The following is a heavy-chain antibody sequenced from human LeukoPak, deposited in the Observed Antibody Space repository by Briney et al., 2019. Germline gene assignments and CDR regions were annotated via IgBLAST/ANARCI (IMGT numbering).Heavy chain of an antibody. CDR3: AKDTPRGYNYGYFDY. V-gene: IGHV3-7*03. Sequence: PGGSLRLSCAASGFTFNSYWMSWVRQAPGKGLEWVANIKQDGSEKYYVDSVKGRFTISRDNAKNSLYLQMNSLKAEDTAVYYCAKDTPRGYNYGYFDYWGQGTLVTVSS. D-gene: IGHD5-18*01. J-gene: IGHJ4*02. CDR1: GFTFNSYW. CDR2: IKQDGSEK.